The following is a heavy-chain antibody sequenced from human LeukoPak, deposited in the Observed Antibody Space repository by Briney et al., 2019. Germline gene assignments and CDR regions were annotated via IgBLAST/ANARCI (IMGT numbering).Heavy chain of an antibody. CDR3: APTYSYTRGGYDY. Sequence: SETLSLTCTVSGGSISGSSYHWGWIRPPPGKGREWIGSINYSWHTYYNPSLESRVTISVDSSKNQFSLKVTSVTAADTALYYCAPTYSYTRGGYDYWGPGTLVTVSS. J-gene: IGHJ4*02. CDR1: GGSISGSSYH. CDR2: INYSWHT. D-gene: IGHD5-18*01. V-gene: IGHV4-39*01.